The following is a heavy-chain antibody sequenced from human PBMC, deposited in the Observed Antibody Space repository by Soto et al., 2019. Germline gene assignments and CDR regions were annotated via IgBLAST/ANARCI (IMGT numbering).Heavy chain of an antibody. D-gene: IGHD6-19*01. CDR2: IYHSGTT. V-gene: IGHV4-30-2*01. Sequence: PSETLSLTCAVSGGSIISGGYSWSWIRQPPGKGLEWIGYIYHSGTTYYNPSLKSRVTISVDRSKNQFSLKLSSVTAADTAVYSCARDGSGWAADDTYFDYWGQGTLVTSPQ. CDR3: ARDGSGWAADDTYFDY. CDR1: GGSIISGGYS. J-gene: IGHJ4*02.